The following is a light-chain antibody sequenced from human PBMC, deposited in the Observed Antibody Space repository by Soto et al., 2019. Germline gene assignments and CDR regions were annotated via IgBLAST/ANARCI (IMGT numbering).Light chain of an antibody. CDR3: QQYSIWRT. J-gene: IGKJ1*01. CDR1: QSVSNNY. Sequence: EIVLTQSPGTLSLSPGERATLSCRASQSVSNNYLAWYQQKPGQAPRLLIYGASNRATGIPDRFSGSGSGTEFTLTISRLQSEDFAVYYCQQYSIWRTFGQGTKVDIK. V-gene: IGKV3-20*01. CDR2: GAS.